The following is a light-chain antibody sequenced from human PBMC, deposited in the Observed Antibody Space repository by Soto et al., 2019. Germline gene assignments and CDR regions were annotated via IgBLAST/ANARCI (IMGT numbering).Light chain of an antibody. J-gene: IGLJ1*01. Sequence: QSVLTQPASVSGSPGQSITISCTGTSSDIGHYHYVSWYQQHPGKATKLMIYHVTHRPSGVSNRYSGSKSGNSASLTISGLQADDEADYYCCSPTTSHTYVFGSGTKLTVL. CDR2: HVT. CDR3: CSPTTSHTYV. CDR1: SSDIGHYHY. V-gene: IGLV2-14*03.